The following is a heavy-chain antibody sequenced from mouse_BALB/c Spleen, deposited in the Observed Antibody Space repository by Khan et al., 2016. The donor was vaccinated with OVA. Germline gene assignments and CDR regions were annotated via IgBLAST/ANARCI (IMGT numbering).Heavy chain of an antibody. V-gene: IGHV2-6-2*01. CDR3: ARHQFPLSMDS. CDR1: GFSLTSYA. J-gene: IGHJ4*01. Sequence: QMQLEESGPDLVAPSQSLSITCTVSGFSLTSYAIHWVRQPPGKGLEWLVVIWSDGRTTYNSALKSRLSISKDNSKSQVFLKINSLQTDDTAMYDCARHQFPLSMDSWGQGTSVTVSS. CDR2: IWSDGRT.